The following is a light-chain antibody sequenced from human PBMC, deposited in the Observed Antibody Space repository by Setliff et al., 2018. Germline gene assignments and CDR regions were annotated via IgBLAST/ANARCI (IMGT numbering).Light chain of an antibody. J-gene: IGLJ1*01. Sequence: QSVLTQPASVSGSPGQSITISCTGTNSDVGGYHYVSWYQQHPGKAPKLITYEVSKRPAGVPDRFSGSKSGNTASLTVSGLQAEAEADYYCSSYAGSNNYPYVFGTGTKGTVL. CDR2: EVS. V-gene: IGLV2-8*01. CDR1: NSDVGGYHY. CDR3: SSYAGSNNYPYV.